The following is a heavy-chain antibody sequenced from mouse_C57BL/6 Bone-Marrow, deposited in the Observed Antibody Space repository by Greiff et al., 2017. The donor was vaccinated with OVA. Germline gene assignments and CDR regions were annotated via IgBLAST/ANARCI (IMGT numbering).Heavy chain of an antibody. CDR3: ARPYYYGSSRDWYFDV. Sequence: EVQLQQSGPVLVKPGASVKMSCKASGYTFTDYYMNWVKQSHGKSLEWIGVINPYNGGTSYNQKFKGKATLTVDKSSSTAYMELNSLTSEDSAVYYCARPYYYGSSRDWYFDVWGTGTTVTVSS. D-gene: IGHD1-1*01. CDR2: INPYNGGT. V-gene: IGHV1-19*01. CDR1: GYTFTDYY. J-gene: IGHJ1*03.